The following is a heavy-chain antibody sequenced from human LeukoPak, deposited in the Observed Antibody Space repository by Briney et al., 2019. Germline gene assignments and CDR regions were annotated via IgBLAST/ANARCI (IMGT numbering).Heavy chain of an antibody. CDR1: GYSFTGYQ. J-gene: IGHJ4*02. CDR2: INPNSGGT. V-gene: IGHV1-2*02. CDR3: ARGGGILTGYYRFDY. Sequence: ASAKVSSMASGYSFTGYQMHWVRHAPGQGLEWMGWINPNSGGTNYAQTFQGRVTMTRDTSIGPAYMELSRLRSDDTAVYYCARGGGILTGYYRFDYWGQGTLVTVSS. D-gene: IGHD3-9*01.